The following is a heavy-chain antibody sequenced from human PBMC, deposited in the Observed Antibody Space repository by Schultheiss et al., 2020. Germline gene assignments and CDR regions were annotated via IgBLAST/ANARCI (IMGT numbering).Heavy chain of an antibody. CDR2: INPNSGGT. J-gene: IGHJ4*02. D-gene: IGHD5-18*01. Sequence: GESLKISCKASGYTFTGYYMHWVRQAPGQGLEWMGWINPNSGGTNYAQKFQGRVTMTRDTSISTAYMELSRLRSDDTAVYYCASEYREPGYSLVDYWGQGTLVTVSS. V-gene: IGHV1-2*02. CDR1: GYTFTGYY. CDR3: ASEYREPGYSLVDY.